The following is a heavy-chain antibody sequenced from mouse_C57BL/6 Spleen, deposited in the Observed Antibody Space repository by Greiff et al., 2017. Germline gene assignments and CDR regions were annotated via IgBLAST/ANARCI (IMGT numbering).Heavy chain of an antibody. V-gene: IGHV10-1*01. Sequence: EVKLMESGGGLVQPKGSLKLSCAASGFSFNTYAMNWVRQAPGKGLEWVARIRSKSNNYATYYDDSVKDRFTISRDDSESMLYLQMNNLRTEDTAMYYCVRYGYDVGAMDYWGQRTSVTVS. D-gene: IGHD2-2*01. CDR3: VRYGYDVGAMDY. CDR1: GFSFNTYA. J-gene: IGHJ4*01. CDR2: IRSKSNNYAT.